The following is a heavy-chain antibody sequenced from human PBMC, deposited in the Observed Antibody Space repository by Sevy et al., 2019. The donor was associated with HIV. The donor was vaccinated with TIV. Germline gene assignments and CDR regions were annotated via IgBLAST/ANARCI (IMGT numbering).Heavy chain of an antibody. CDR2: ISGSAVNI. Sequence: GGSLRLSCAASGFTFNTYAMSWVRQAPGKGLEWVSAISGSAVNIYYADSVKGRLTISRDNSQNTLYLQMHSLSAEDTAVYYCAKESPGYNYDSSGAFDYWGQGTLVTVSS. CDR3: AKESPGYNYDSSGAFDY. D-gene: IGHD3-22*01. J-gene: IGHJ4*02. CDR1: GFTFNTYA. V-gene: IGHV3-23*01.